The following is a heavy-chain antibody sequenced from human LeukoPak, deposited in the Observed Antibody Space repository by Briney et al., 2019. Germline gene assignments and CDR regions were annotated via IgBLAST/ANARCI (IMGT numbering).Heavy chain of an antibody. Sequence: GGSLRLSCAASGFPFSAYWVRWVRQAPGKGLVWVSRINTDGTYTGYADSVKGRFTISRDNAQNTLFLQMTSLRVEDTAVYYCAEDMTGPDDSWGPGTLVTVSS. D-gene: IGHD3-16*01. CDR1: GFPFSAYW. CDR2: INTDGTYT. CDR3: AEDMTGPDDS. V-gene: IGHV3-74*01. J-gene: IGHJ4*02.